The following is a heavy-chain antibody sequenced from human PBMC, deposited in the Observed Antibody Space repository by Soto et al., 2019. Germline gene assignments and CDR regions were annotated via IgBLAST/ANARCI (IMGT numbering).Heavy chain of an antibody. CDR2: INHSGSA. J-gene: IGHJ3*02. V-gene: IGHV4-34*01. Sequence: SEKLPFTSAGYVGTLSAYYWNGIRQPPRQGMEWIGEINHSGSANYNPTLKRRVTISVDTSKNQFSLKMSSVTAEDTAVYYCERESVVGHRYSYSPNIAFDMLCQGKLIT. CDR3: ERESVVGHRYSYSPNIAFDM. D-gene: IGHD5-18*01. CDR1: VGTLSAYY.